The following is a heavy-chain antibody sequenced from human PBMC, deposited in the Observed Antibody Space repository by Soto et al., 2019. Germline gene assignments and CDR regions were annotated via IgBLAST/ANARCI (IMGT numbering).Heavy chain of an antibody. V-gene: IGHV4-59*08. CDR3: GRQGIDSLHGLVAV. J-gene: IGHJ6*01. CDR2: VYYTGDT. D-gene: IGHD2-15*01. Sequence: QVQLQQSGPRLVKPSETLSLTCTVSSGPDRSHNWGWIRQPPGRGLEWIGYVYYTGDTAYNPSLRGRFTIPADTPTNDIPWTLNPVTAADTAVYYCGRQGIDSLHGLVAVGGQGTTVSVSS. CDR1: SGPDRSHN.